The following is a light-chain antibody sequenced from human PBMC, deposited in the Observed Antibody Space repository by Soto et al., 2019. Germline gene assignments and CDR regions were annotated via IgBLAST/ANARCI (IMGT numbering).Light chain of an antibody. V-gene: IGKV3-15*01. CDR1: QSVSSN. Sequence: EIVRTQSPATLSVSPGERATLSCRASQSVSSNLAWYQQKPGQAPRLLIYGASTRATGIPARFSGSGSGTEFTLTISSLQSEDFAFYYCQQYNNWPPWTFGQGTKVEIK. CDR2: GAS. CDR3: QQYNNWPPWT. J-gene: IGKJ1*01.